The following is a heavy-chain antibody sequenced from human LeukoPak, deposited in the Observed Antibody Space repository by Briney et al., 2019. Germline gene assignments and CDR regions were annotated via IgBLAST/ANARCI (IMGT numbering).Heavy chain of an antibody. CDR2: ISYDGSNK. CDR1: GFTFNNYG. D-gene: IGHD4-23*01. Sequence: GGSLRLSCAASGFTFNNYGMHWVRQAPGKGLEWVAVISYDGSNKYYADSVKGRFTISRDNSKDTLYLQMNSLRAEDTAVYYCAKERSSTTVVTPVDYWGQGTLVTVSS. V-gene: IGHV3-30*18. J-gene: IGHJ4*02. CDR3: AKERSSTTVVTPVDY.